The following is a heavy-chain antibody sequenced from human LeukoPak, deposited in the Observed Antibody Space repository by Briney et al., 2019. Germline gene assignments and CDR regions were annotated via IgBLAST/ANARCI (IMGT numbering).Heavy chain of an antibody. D-gene: IGHD2-2*01. CDR2: INDESSDI. CDR3: ARDTFQPGLIDS. J-gene: IGHJ4*02. CDR1: GFTFSLYA. Sequence: GGSLRLSCAASGFTFSLYAMNWVRQAPGKGLEWVSYINDESSDIHYAGSVRGRFTISRDDARQTLYLQLSSPRVEDTAVYYCARDTFQPGLIDSWGQGTLVTVSS. V-gene: IGHV3-21*05.